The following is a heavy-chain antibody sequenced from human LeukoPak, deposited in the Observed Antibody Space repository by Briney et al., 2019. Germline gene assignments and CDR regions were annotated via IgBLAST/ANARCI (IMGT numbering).Heavy chain of an antibody. Sequence: PSETLSLTCAVYGGSFSGYYWSWIRQPPGKGLEWIGGINHSGSTNYNPSLKSRVTISVDTSKNQFSLKLSSVTAADTAVYYCARPYCSGGSCYLHDAFDIWGQGTMVTVSS. CDR3: ARPYCSGGSCYLHDAFDI. CDR1: GGSFSGYY. D-gene: IGHD2-15*01. CDR2: INHSGST. V-gene: IGHV4-34*01. J-gene: IGHJ3*02.